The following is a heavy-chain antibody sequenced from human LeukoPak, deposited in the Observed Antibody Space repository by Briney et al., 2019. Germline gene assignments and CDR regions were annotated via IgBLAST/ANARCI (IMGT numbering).Heavy chain of an antibody. CDR1: GYTFTGYY. CDR3: ASPGRYYDSSGYMDV. J-gene: IGHJ6*03. D-gene: IGHD3-22*01. Sequence: ASVKVSCKASGYTFTGYYMHWVRQAPGQGLEWMGIINPSGGSASYAQKFQGRVTMTRDMSTSTVYMELSSLRSEDTAVYYCASPGRYYDSSGYMDVWGKGTTVTVSS. V-gene: IGHV1-46*01. CDR2: INPSGGSA.